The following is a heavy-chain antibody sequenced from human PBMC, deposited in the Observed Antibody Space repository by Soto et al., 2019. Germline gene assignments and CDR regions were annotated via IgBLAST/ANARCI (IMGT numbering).Heavy chain of an antibody. Sequence: EVQLVESGGGLVQPGGSLRLSCAASGFTVSNKYMSWVRQAPGKGLECVSFIYSGNTTYYADSVKGRFTISRDNSKNTLYLHMDSLRAEDTAVYYCAGGRGYYDTHGYSGYYFDSWGQGTLVTVTS. V-gene: IGHV3-53*01. CDR2: IYSGNTT. CDR3: AGGRGYYDTHGYSGYYFDS. D-gene: IGHD3-22*01. CDR1: GFTVSNKY. J-gene: IGHJ4*02.